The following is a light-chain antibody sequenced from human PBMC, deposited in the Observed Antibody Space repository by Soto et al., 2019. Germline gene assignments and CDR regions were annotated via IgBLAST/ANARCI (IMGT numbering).Light chain of an antibody. V-gene: IGKV3-20*01. Sequence: DTVFTQSPSTLSLTPGETATLSCRASQSVRSHLAWYQQRPGQPPRLLIYDASYRATGVPLRFSGSGSGTDFTLTISRLEPEDFAMYYCHQYGSSPPVTFGQGTRLEI. CDR2: DAS. J-gene: IGKJ5*01. CDR1: QSVRSH. CDR3: HQYGSSPPVT.